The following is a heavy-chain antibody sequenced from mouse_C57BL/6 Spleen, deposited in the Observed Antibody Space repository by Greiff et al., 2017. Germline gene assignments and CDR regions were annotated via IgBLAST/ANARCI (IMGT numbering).Heavy chain of an antibody. CDR3: ARGADYYGSSPYWYFDV. J-gene: IGHJ1*03. D-gene: IGHD1-1*01. CDR2: IYPGSGNT. Sequence: VQLQQSGAELVSPGASVKLSCKASGYTFTDYYINWVKQRPRQGLEWIARIYPGSGNTYYNEKFKGKATLTAEKSSSSAYMQLSSLTAEDSAVYCCARGADYYGSSPYWYFDVWGTGTTITVSS. V-gene: IGHV1-76*01. CDR1: GYTFTDYY.